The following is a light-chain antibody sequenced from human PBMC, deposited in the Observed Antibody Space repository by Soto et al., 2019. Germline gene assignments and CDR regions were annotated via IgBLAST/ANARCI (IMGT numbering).Light chain of an antibody. Sequence: DIPMTQSPSTLSASVGDRVTITCRASQSISSWLAWYQQKPGKAPKLLIYDASGLESGVPSRFSGGGSGTEFTLTISSLQPDDFTTYYCQQYHTYWTFGQGTKVEI. CDR1: QSISSW. J-gene: IGKJ1*01. CDR2: DAS. V-gene: IGKV1-5*01. CDR3: QQYHTYWT.